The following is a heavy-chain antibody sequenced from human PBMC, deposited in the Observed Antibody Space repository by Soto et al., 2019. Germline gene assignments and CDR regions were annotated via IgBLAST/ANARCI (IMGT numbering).Heavy chain of an antibody. Sequence: QVQLQESGPGLVKPSQTLSLTCTVSGGSISSGGYYWSWIRQHPGKGLEWIGYIYYSGSTYYNPSLTSRVTISVDTSKNQFSLKLSSVTAADTAVYYCARDSADPQGYCSGGSCYSYYFDYWGQGTLVTVSS. CDR2: IYYSGST. CDR3: ARDSADPQGYCSGGSCYSYYFDY. D-gene: IGHD2-15*01. J-gene: IGHJ4*02. V-gene: IGHV4-31*03. CDR1: GGSISSGGYY.